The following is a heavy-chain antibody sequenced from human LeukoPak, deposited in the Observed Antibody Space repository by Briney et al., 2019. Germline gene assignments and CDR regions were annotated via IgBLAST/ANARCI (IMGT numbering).Heavy chain of an antibody. CDR2: IIPIFGTA. V-gene: IGHV1-69*05. J-gene: IGHJ6*03. CDR3: ASRSTGTAAYYYYYMDV. D-gene: IGHD1-1*01. Sequence: SVKVSCMASGGTFSSYAISWVRQAPGQGLEWMGGIIPIFGTANYAQKFQGRVTITTDESTSTAYMELSSLRSEDTAVYYCASRSTGTAAYYYYYMDVWGKGTTVTVSS. CDR1: GGTFSSYA.